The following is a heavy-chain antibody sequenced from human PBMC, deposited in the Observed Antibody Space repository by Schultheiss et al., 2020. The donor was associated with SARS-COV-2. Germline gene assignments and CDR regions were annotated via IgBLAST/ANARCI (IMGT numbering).Heavy chain of an antibody. J-gene: IGHJ6*02. D-gene: IGHD3-10*01. CDR3: ARASMVRGVPLDV. CDR1: GGSISSGGYY. Sequence: SETLSLTCTVSGGSISSGGYYWSWIRQHPGKGPEWIGYIYYSGSTYYNPSLKSRVTISVDTSKNQFSLKLSSVTAADTAVYYCARASMVRGVPLDVWGQGTTVTVSS. V-gene: IGHV4-31*03. CDR2: IYYSGST.